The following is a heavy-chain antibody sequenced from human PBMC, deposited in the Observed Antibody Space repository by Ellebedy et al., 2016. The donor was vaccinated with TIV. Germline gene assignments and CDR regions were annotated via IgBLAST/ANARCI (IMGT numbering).Heavy chain of an antibody. J-gene: IGHJ4*02. CDR1: GFFFNTYA. CDR2: ISRNADNT. CDR3: AKEDWNDEWLED. V-gene: IGHV3-23*01. Sequence: GESLKISCAGSGFFFNTYAMTWVRQAPGTGLEWVSTISRNADNTYYADSVKGRFTISRDNSKNMVFLQMNGLRATDTAVYHCAKEDWNDEWLEDWGQGTLVNVSS. D-gene: IGHD1-1*01.